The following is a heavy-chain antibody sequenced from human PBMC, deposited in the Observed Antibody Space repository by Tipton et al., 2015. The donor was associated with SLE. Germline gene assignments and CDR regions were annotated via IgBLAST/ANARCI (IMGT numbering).Heavy chain of an antibody. D-gene: IGHD3-3*01. CDR1: GGSFSGYY. Sequence: TLSLTCAVYGGSFSGYYWSWIRQPPGKGLEWIGEINHSGSTNYNPSLKSRVTISVDTSKNQFSLKLSSVTAADTAVYYCARVGGSGYYDFWSGQMGYYYYYMDVWGKGTTVTVSS. J-gene: IGHJ6*03. CDR3: ARVGGSGYYDFWSGQMGYYYYYMDV. CDR2: INHSGST. V-gene: IGHV4-34*01.